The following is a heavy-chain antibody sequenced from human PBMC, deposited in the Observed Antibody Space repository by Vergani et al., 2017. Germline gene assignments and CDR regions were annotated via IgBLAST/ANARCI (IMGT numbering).Heavy chain of an antibody. CDR1: GFTFSNYA. CDR3: AGPDLGSSSPRLNY. CDR2: ISGSGGST. J-gene: IGHJ4*02. Sequence: EVQLLESGGGLVQPGGSLRLSCAASGFTFSNYAMSWVRQAPGKGLEWVSAISGSGGSTYYADSVKGRFTISRDNSKNTMYLQMNSLRAEDTAVYYCAGPDLGSSSPRLNYWGQGTLVTVSS. D-gene: IGHD6-6*01. V-gene: IGHV3-23*01.